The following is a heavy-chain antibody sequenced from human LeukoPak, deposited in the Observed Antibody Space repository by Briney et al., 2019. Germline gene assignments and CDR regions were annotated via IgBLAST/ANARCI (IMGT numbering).Heavy chain of an antibody. Sequence: GGSLRLSCAASGFTFSSYAMGWVRQAPGKGLEWVSTISDSGGSTYYADYVKGRFTVSRDNPKNTLYLQLNSLRAEDTAVYYCAEDRVTSLFIRRMDVWGQGTTVTVSS. J-gene: IGHJ6*02. CDR2: ISDSGGST. V-gene: IGHV3-23*01. CDR3: AEDRVTSLFIRRMDV. D-gene: IGHD4-17*01. CDR1: GFTFSSYA.